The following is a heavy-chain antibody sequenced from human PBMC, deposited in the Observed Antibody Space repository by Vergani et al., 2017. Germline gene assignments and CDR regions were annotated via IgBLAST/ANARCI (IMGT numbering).Heavy chain of an antibody. J-gene: IGHJ6*02. Sequence: EVQLLESGGGSAQPGESLRLSCAGSGFRVTDYYMAWVRQAPGKGLEWVSVIYTGERTFYPKSVRGRFTVSRDRSTNTLYLQMHGLRPEDTALYYCAKGGAPNPYQCDLDVWGQGTTVTVSS. CDR2: IYTGERT. CDR3: AKGGAPNPYQCDLDV. V-gene: IGHV3-66*02. D-gene: IGHD2-21*02. CDR1: GFRVTDYY.